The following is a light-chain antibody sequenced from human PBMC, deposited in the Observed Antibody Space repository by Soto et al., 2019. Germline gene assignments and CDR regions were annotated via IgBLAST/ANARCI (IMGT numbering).Light chain of an antibody. CDR2: GAS. CDR3: QQHFNGPIT. Sequence: EIVMTQSPATLSVSPGERATLSCRASQSFSFNLAWYQQTPGQAPRLLIYGASTRATGIPARFSGSGSGTDFTLTISSLEPEDFAVYYCQQHFNGPITFGQRTLLEI. CDR1: QSFSFN. J-gene: IGKJ5*01. V-gene: IGKV3-15*01.